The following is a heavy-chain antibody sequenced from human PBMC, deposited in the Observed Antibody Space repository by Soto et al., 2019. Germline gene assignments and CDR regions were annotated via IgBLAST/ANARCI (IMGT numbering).Heavy chain of an antibody. D-gene: IGHD3-9*01. CDR1: GYTFTSYD. J-gene: IGHJ3*02. V-gene: IGHV1-2*04. CDR3: ARALYYDILTGYSDAFDI. CDR2: INPNSGGT. Sequence: ASVKVSCKASGYTFTSYDINWVRQAPGQGLEWMGWINPNSGGTNYAQKFQGWVTMTRDTSISTAYMELSRLRSDDTAVYYCARALYYDILTGYSDAFDIWGQGTMVTVS.